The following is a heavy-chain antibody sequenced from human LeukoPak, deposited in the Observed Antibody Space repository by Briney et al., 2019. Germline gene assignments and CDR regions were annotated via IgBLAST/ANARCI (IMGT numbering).Heavy chain of an antibody. CDR1: GFTFSSYG. Sequence: PGGSLRLSCAASGFTFSSYGMHWVRQAPGKGLEWVAVIWCDGSNKYYADSVKGRFTISRDNSKNTLYLQMNSLRAEDTAVYYCARDSSGWYPEYFQHWGQGTLVTVSS. CDR2: IWCDGSNK. D-gene: IGHD6-19*01. CDR3: ARDSSGWYPEYFQH. J-gene: IGHJ1*01. V-gene: IGHV3-33*08.